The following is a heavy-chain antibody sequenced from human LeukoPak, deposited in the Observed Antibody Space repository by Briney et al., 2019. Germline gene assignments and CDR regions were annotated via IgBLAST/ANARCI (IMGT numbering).Heavy chain of an antibody. CDR2: ISGSGGST. CDR1: GFTFSSYA. Sequence: GGSLRLSCAASGFTFSSYAMSWVRQAPGKGLEWVSAISGSGGSTYYADSVKGRFTISRDNSKNTLYLLMNSLRAEDTAVYYCAKAPGYSYGPINYFDYWGQGTLVTVSS. D-gene: IGHD5-18*01. CDR3: AKAPGYSYGPINYFDY. J-gene: IGHJ4*02. V-gene: IGHV3-23*01.